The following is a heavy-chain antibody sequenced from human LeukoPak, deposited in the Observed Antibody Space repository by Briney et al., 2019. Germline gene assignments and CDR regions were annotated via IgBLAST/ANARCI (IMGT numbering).Heavy chain of an antibody. CDR1: GFTFSSYG. D-gene: IGHD6-13*01. CDR3: AKEWGRGAAAGSDY. CDR2: ISGSGGST. J-gene: IGHJ4*02. Sequence: GGSLRLSCAASGFTFSSYGMSWVRQAPGKGLEWVSAISGSGGSTYYADSVKGRFTISRDNSKNTLYLRMNSLRADDTAVYYCAKEWGRGAAAGSDYWGQGTLVTVSS. V-gene: IGHV3-23*01.